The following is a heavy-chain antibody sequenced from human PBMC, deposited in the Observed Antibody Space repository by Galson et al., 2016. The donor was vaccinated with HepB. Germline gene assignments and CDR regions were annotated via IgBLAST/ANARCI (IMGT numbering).Heavy chain of an antibody. V-gene: IGHV7-4-1*02. CDR3: ARATEIPGTYWFDP. J-gene: IGHJ5*02. Sequence: SCKASGSTFTKYAINWVRQAPEQGLEWMGWINTNTGNPTYAQGFTGRFVFSLDTSVSTTYLQISSLKADDTALYFCARATEIPGTYWFDPWGQGTLVTVSS. CDR2: INTNTGNP. D-gene: IGHD1-20*01. CDR1: GSTFTKYA.